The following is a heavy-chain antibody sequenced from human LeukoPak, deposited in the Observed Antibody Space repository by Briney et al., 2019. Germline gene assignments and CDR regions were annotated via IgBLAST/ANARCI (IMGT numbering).Heavy chain of an antibody. CDR2: ISYDGSNK. CDR3: AKVRVGTAHFDY. Sequence: GGSLRLSCAASGFTFSSYGMHWVRQAPGKGLEWVAVISYDGSNKYYADPVKGRFTISRDNSKNTLYLQMNSLRPEDTAVYYCAKVRVGTAHFDYWGQGTLVTVSS. J-gene: IGHJ4*02. V-gene: IGHV3-30*18. CDR1: GFTFSSYG. D-gene: IGHD2-15*01.